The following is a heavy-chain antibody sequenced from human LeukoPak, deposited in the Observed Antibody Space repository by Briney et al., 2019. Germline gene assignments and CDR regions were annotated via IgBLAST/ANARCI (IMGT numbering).Heavy chain of an antibody. CDR3: ASGPYSGSYSDAFDI. Sequence: PSETLSLTCTVSGGSISSYYWSWIRQPPGKGLEWIGYIYYSGSTNYNPSLKSRVTISVDTSTNQFSLKLSSVTAADMAVYYCASGPYSGSYSDAFDIWGQGTMVTVSS. J-gene: IGHJ3*02. CDR2: IYYSGST. V-gene: IGHV4-59*01. D-gene: IGHD1-26*01. CDR1: GGSISSYY.